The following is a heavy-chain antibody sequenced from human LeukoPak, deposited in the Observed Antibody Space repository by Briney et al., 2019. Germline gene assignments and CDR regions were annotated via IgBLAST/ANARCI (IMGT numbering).Heavy chain of an antibody. CDR1: GYTFTGYY. D-gene: IGHD3-22*01. CDR2: INPNSGGT. CDR3: ARSSYYYDSSGYYLDY. Sequence: GASVKVSCKASGYTFTGYYMHWVRQAPGQGLEWMGWINPNSGGTNYAQKFQGRVTMTRDTSISTAYMELSRLRSDDTAAYYCARSSYYYDSSGYYLDYWGQGTLVTVSS. V-gene: IGHV1-2*02. J-gene: IGHJ4*02.